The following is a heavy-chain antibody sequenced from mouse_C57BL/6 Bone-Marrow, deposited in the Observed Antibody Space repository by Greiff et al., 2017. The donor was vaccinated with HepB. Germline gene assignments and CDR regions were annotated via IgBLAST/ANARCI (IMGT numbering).Heavy chain of an antibody. D-gene: IGHD2-2*01. V-gene: IGHV1-54*01. CDR3: ARSGEVTTNWYFDV. J-gene: IGHJ1*03. CDR1: GYAFTNYL. Sequence: LVESGAELVRPGTSVKVSCKASGYAFTNYLIEWVKQRPGQGLEWIGVINPGSGGTNYNEKFKGKATLTADKSSSTAYMQLSSLTSEDSAVYFCARSGEVTTNWYFDVWGTGTTVTVSS. CDR2: INPGSGGT.